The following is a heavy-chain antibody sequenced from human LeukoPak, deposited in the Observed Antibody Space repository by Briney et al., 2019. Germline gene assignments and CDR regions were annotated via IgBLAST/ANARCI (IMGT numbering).Heavy chain of an antibody. CDR2: VISSSGGT. V-gene: IGHV1-2*02. J-gene: IGHJ5*02. CDR1: GYTFSDYY. Sequence: PGVAVRLSCAASGYTFSDYYMHWVRQAPGQGLEWMGWVISSSGGTNYAKKFQGRVTMTRDTSINTAYMELCSLRSDDTAVYYCARGSAMVTTYRGGNWFDPWGQGTLVT. CDR3: ARGSAMVTTYRGGNWFDP. D-gene: IGHD5-18*01.